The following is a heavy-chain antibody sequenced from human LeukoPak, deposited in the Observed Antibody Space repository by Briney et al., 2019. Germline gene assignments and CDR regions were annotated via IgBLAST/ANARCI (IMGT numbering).Heavy chain of an antibody. J-gene: IGHJ4*02. CDR3: AKDSLVATSHFDS. CDR2: IYSGGST. CDR1: GFTVSSNY. Sequence: PGGSLRLSCAASGFTVSSNYMSWVRQAPGKGLEWVSVIYSGGSTYYADSVKGRFTISRDNSKNTLYLQMNSLRAEDTAVYFCAKDSLVATSHFDSWGRGTLVTVSS. D-gene: IGHD5-12*01. V-gene: IGHV3-66*01.